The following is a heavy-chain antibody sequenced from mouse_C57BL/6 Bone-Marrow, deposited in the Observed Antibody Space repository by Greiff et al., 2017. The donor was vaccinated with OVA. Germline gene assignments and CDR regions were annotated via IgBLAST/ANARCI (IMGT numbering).Heavy chain of an antibody. D-gene: IGHD1-1*01. CDR2: IHPNSGST. CDR3: ARWNYYGSRAYYVDY. CDR1: GYTFTSYW. Sequence: VQLQQPGAELVKPGASVKLSCKASGYTFTSYWMHWVKQRPGQGLEWIGMIHPNSGSTNYNEKFKSKATLTVDKSSSTAYMQLSSLTSADSAVYYCARWNYYGSRAYYVDYWGQGTTLTVSS. V-gene: IGHV1-64*01. J-gene: IGHJ2*01.